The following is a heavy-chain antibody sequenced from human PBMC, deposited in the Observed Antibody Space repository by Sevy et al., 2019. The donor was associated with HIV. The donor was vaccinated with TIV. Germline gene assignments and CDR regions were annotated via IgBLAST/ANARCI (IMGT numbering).Heavy chain of an antibody. CDR1: GFTFSSYS. J-gene: IGHJ3*02. V-gene: IGHV3-48*01. CDR2: ISSSSSTI. D-gene: IGHD3-22*01. CDR3: ARFSVGRVIVVVPNHAFDI. Sequence: GGSVRLSCAASGFTFSSYSMNWVRQAPGKGLEWVSYISSSSSTIYYADSVKGRFTISRDNAKNSLYLQMNSLRAEDTAVYYCARFSVGRVIVVVPNHAFDIWGQGTMVTVSS.